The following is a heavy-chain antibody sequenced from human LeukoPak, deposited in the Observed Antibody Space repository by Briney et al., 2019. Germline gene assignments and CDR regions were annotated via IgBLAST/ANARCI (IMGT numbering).Heavy chain of an antibody. J-gene: IGHJ4*02. CDR1: GFTFSSYA. Sequence: GGSLRLSCAASGFTFSSYAMSWVRQAPGKGLEWVSAISGSGGSTYYADSVKGRFTISRDKSKNTLYLQMNSLRAEDTAVYYCAKGPQVGPAYHFDYWGQGTLVTVSS. CDR2: ISGSGGST. CDR3: AKGPQVGPAYHFDY. V-gene: IGHV3-23*01. D-gene: IGHD1-26*01.